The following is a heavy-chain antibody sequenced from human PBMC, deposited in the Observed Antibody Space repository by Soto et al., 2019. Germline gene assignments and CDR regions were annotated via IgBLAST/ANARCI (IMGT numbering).Heavy chain of an antibody. Sequence: KTSETLSLTCAVYGGSFSGYYWSWIRQPPGKGLEWIGEINHSGSTNYNPSLKSRVTISVDTSKNQFSLKLSPVTAADTAVYYCARAMGMATIYFDYWGQGTLVTVSS. CDR3: ARAMGMATIYFDY. J-gene: IGHJ4*02. D-gene: IGHD5-12*01. CDR1: GGSFSGYY. CDR2: INHSGST. V-gene: IGHV4-34*01.